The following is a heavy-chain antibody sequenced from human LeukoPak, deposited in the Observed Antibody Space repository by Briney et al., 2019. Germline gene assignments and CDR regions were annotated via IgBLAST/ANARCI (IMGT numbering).Heavy chain of an antibody. J-gene: IGHJ4*02. CDR2: INPSSGST. V-gene: IGHV1-46*01. D-gene: IGHD3-3*01. CDR1: GYTFTSYY. Sequence: ATVKVSCKASGYTFTSYYIHWVRQAPGQGLEWMGIINPSSGSTIYAQKFQGRVTMTEDTSTDTAYMELSSLRSEDTAVYYCATDRGDFWSHFDYWGQGTLVTVSS. CDR3: ATDRGDFWSHFDY.